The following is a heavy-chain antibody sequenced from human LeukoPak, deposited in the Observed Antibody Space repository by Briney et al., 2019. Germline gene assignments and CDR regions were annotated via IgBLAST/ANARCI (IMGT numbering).Heavy chain of an antibody. CDR1: GFTFSRYS. D-gene: IGHD3-16*01. V-gene: IGHV3-48*01. CDR3: AKGGRLDY. CDR2: IDKTSDTI. J-gene: IGHJ4*02. Sequence: GGSLRLSCAASGFTFSRYSMNWVRQAPGKGLEWVSYIDKTSDTIYYADSVKGRFTISRDNSKNTLYLQMNSLRAEDTAVYYCAKGGRLDYWGQGTLVTVSS.